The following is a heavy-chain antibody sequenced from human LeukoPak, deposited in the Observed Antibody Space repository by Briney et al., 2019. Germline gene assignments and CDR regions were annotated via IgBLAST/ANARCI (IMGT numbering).Heavy chain of an antibody. Sequence: VKVSCKASGGTFSSYAISWVRQAPGQGLEWMGGIIPIFGTANYAQKFQGRVTITADESTSTAYMELSSLRSEDTAVYYCARDLGGRNSGSYYYFDYWGQGTLVTVSS. CDR3: ARDLGGRNSGSYYYFDY. CDR2: IIPIFGTA. V-gene: IGHV1-69*01. CDR1: GGTFSSYA. D-gene: IGHD1-26*01. J-gene: IGHJ4*02.